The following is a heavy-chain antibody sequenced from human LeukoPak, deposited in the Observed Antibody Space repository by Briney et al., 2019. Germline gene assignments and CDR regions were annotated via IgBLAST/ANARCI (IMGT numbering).Heavy chain of an antibody. Sequence: SETLSLTCTVSGGSISSSSYYWGWIRQPPGKGLEWIGSIYYSGSTYYNPPLKSRVTISVDTSKNQFSLKLSSVTAADTAVYYCARLSGPYYYGMDVWGQGTTVTVSS. D-gene: IGHD7-27*01. CDR1: GGSISSSSYY. CDR3: ARLSGPYYYGMDV. V-gene: IGHV4-39*01. J-gene: IGHJ6*02. CDR2: IYYSGST.